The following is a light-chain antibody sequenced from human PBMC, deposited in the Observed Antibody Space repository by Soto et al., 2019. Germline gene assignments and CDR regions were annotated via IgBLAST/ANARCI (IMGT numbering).Light chain of an antibody. J-gene: IGLJ2*01. CDR2: STN. CDR3: MLYMGGGLVV. Sequence: QTVVTQEPSSSVSPGGTVTLTCGLTSGSVSTTYYPSWYQQTPGQAPRTLIYSTNIRSSGVPDRFSGSILGNKAALTITGDQADDESDYHCMLYMGGGLVVFGGGTKLTVL. CDR1: SGSVSTTYY. V-gene: IGLV8-61*01.